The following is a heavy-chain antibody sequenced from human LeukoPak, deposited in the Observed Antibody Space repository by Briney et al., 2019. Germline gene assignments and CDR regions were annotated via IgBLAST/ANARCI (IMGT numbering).Heavy chain of an antibody. J-gene: IGHJ2*01. V-gene: IGHV3-20*04. CDR2: INRNGGIQ. CDR3: ARGLLTRDSSGHPSGWYFDL. Sequence: GGSLRLSCAASGYTFEDCGMSWVRQVPGKGLEWVFGINRNGGIQGYADSVEGRFTISRDNAKNSLYLQMNSLRAEDTAVYYCARGLLTRDSSGHPSGWYFDLWGRGTLVTVSS. D-gene: IGHD3-22*01. CDR1: GYTFEDCG.